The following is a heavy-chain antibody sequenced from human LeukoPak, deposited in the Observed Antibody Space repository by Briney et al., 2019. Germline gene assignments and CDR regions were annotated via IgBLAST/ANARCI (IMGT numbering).Heavy chain of an antibody. CDR3: ARDVRQLPFDY. CDR2: ISWSSGSI. CDR1: GFIFNNYA. D-gene: IGHD6-6*01. Sequence: GGSLRLSCAGSGFIFNNYAMHWVRQPPGKDLEWVSGISWSSGSIDYADSVKGRFTISRDNAKNSLYLQMNSLRAEDTAVYYWARDVRQLPFDYWGQGTLVTVSS. V-gene: IGHV3-9*01. J-gene: IGHJ4*02.